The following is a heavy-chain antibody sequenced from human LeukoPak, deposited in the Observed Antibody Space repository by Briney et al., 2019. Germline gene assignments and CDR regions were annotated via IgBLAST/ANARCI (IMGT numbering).Heavy chain of an antibody. D-gene: IGHD3-10*01. Sequence: GASVKVSCKASGYTFTSYGISWVRQAPGQGLEWMGRIIPILGIANYAQKFQGRVTITADKSTSTAYMELSSLRSEDTAVYYCARHVRGVIINGDDYWGQGTLVTVSS. J-gene: IGHJ4*02. CDR2: IIPILGIA. CDR1: GYTFTSYG. CDR3: ARHVRGVIINGDDY. V-gene: IGHV1-69*04.